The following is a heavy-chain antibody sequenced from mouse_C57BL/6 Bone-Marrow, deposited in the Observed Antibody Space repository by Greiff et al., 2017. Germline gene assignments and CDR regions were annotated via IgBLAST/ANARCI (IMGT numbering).Heavy chain of an antibody. J-gene: IGHJ2*01. CDR2: ISDGGSYT. CDR3: ASEGWLRRGKRYFDD. V-gene: IGHV5-4*01. Sequence: EVHLVESGGGLVQPGGSLKLSCAASGFTFSSYAMSWVRQTPEKRLEWVATISDGGSYTYYPDNVKGRFTISRDNAKDNLYLQMRHLTSEDTAMDYYASEGWLRRGKRYFDDWGQGTTLTVAS. CDR1: GFTFSSYA. D-gene: IGHD2-2*01.